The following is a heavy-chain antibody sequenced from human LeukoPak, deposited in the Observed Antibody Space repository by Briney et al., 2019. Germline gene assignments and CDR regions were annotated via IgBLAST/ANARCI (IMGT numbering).Heavy chain of an antibody. CDR2: INDDGSDT. Sequence: GGSLRLSCAASGFTFKLYWMHWVRQVPGKRPVWVSRINDDGSDTIYADSVRGRFTISRDNAKNSLYLQMNSLRAEDTAVYYCAALQGADYWGQGTLVTVSS. D-gene: IGHD4-11*01. V-gene: IGHV3-74*01. CDR1: GFTFKLYW. J-gene: IGHJ4*02. CDR3: AALQGADY.